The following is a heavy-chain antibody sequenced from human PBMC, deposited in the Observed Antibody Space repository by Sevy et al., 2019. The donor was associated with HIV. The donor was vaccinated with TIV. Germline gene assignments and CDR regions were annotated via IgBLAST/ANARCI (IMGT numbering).Heavy chain of an antibody. V-gene: IGHV3-30*18. CDR3: AKDMDYRDSSGFPLTFDY. D-gene: IGHD3-22*01. Sequence: GGSLRLSCAASGFTFSSYGMHWVRQAPGKGLEWVTFISYDGSNKYYADSVKGRFTISRDSFKNTVNLQINSLRTEDTAVYYCAKDMDYRDSSGFPLTFDYWGQGTLVTVSS. CDR1: GFTFSSYG. J-gene: IGHJ4*02. CDR2: ISYDGSNK.